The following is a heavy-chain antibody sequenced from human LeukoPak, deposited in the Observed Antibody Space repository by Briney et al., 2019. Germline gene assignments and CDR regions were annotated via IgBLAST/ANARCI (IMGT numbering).Heavy chain of an antibody. CDR3: AKAGYSSSSQKTFYY. CDR2: ISGSGGST. J-gene: IGHJ4*02. Sequence: GGSLRLSCAASGFTFSSYAMSWVRQAPGRGLEWVSAISGSGGSTYYADSVKGRFTISRDNSKNTLYLQMNSLRAEDTAVYYCAKAGYSSSSQKTFYYWGQGTLVTVSS. CDR1: GFTFSSYA. V-gene: IGHV3-23*01. D-gene: IGHD6-13*01.